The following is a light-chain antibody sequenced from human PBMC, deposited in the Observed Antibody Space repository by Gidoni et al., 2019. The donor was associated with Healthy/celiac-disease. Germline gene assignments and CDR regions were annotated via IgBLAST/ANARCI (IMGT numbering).Light chain of an antibody. J-gene: IGLJ3*02. CDR1: SSNIGSNY. CDR2: RNN. V-gene: IGLV1-47*01. Sequence: QSVLTQPPSASGTPGQRVTISCSGSSSNIGSNYVYWYQQLPGTAPKLLIYRNNQRPSGVPARFSGSKSGTSASLAISGLRSEDEADYYCAAWDDSLSGWLFGGGTKVTVL. CDR3: AAWDDSLSGWL.